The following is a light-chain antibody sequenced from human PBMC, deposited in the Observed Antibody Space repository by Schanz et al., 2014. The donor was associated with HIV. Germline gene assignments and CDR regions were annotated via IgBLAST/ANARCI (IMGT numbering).Light chain of an antibody. J-gene: IGLJ2*01. CDR2: DDN. Sequence: QSVLTQPPSVSAAPGQKVTISCSGSSSDIGDNYVSWYQHLPGTAPKLLIYDDNKRPSGIPDRFSGSKSGASATLDITGLQTGDEADYYCGTWDSSLSLVVFGGGTQLTVL. CDR1: SSDIGDNY. CDR3: GTWDSSLSLVV. V-gene: IGLV1-51*01.